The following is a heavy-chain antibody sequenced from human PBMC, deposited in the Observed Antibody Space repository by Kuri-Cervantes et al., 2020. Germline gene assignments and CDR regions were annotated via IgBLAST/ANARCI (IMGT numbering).Heavy chain of an antibody. J-gene: IGHJ5*02. Sequence: ASVKVSCKASGYTFTSYGISWVRQASGQGLEWMGWMNPNSGNTGYAQKFQGRVTMTRNTSISTAYMELSSLRSEDTAVYYCAKGVVAAKRAPTRERGSTTLAYNWFDPWGQGTLVTVSS. V-gene: IGHV1-8*02. CDR1: GYTFTSYG. CDR2: MNPNSGNT. CDR3: AKGVVAAKRAPTRERGSTTLAYNWFDP. D-gene: IGHD2-15*01.